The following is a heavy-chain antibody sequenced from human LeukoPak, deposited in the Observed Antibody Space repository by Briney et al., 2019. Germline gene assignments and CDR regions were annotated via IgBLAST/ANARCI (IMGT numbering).Heavy chain of an antibody. V-gene: IGHV3-23*01. J-gene: IGHJ6*02. CDR1: GFTFSSYA. CDR3: ATVYSSSPLRPMDV. Sequence: TGGSLRLSCAASGFTFSSYAMSWVRQAPGKGLEWVSAISGSGGGTYYVASVKGRFTISRDNSKNTLYLQMNSLRAEDTAVYYCATVYSSSPLRPMDVWGQGTTVTVSS. CDR2: ISGSGGGT. D-gene: IGHD2-2*01.